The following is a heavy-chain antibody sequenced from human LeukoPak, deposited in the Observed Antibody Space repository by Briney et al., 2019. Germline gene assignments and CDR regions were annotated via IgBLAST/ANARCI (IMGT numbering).Heavy chain of an antibody. CDR1: GFTFSGFA. CDR3: ARVSSSGWSDYYYYYYMDV. J-gene: IGHJ6*03. CDR2: VSRFGDGT. V-gene: IGHV3-23*01. Sequence: GGSLRLSCAASGFTFSGFAMSWVRQAPGKGLEWVSSVSRFGDGTFYADSVRGRFTISRDNSKNTLYLQMNSLRAEDTAVYYCARVSSSGWSDYYYYYYMDVWGKGTTVTVSS. D-gene: IGHD6-19*01.